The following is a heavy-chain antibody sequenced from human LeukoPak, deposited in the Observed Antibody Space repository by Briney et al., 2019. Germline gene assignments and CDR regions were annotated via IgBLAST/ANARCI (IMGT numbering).Heavy chain of an antibody. D-gene: IGHD5-12*01. CDR3: ARRMNSGYDWHY. Sequence: ASVKVSCKASGYTFTGYYMHWVRQAPGQGLEWMGWINPNSGGTNYAQKFQDRVTMTRDTSISTAYMELSRLRSDDTAVYYCARRMNSGYDWHYWGQGTLVTVSS. J-gene: IGHJ4*02. V-gene: IGHV1-2*02. CDR2: INPNSGGT. CDR1: GYTFTGYY.